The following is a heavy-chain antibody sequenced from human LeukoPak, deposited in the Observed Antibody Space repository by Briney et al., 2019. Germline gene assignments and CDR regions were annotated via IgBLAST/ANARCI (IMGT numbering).Heavy chain of an antibody. V-gene: IGHV5-51*01. D-gene: IGHD5-18*01. CDR1: GYSFTSYW. Sequence: GESLKISCKGSGYSFTSYWIGWVRQMPGKGLEWMGIIYPGDSDTRYSPSFQGQVTISADKSISTAYLQWSSLKASDTAMYYCARRRRIQLWLGAFDIWGQGTMVTVSS. CDR2: IYPGDSDT. J-gene: IGHJ3*02. CDR3: ARRRRIQLWLGAFDI.